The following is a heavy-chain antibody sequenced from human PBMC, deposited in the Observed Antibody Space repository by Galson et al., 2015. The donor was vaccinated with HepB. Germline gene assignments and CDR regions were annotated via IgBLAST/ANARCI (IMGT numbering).Heavy chain of an antibody. Sequence: SETLSLTCTVSGGSISSYYWSWIRQPPGEGLEWIGYIYYSGNTNYNPSLKSRVTISVGTSKNQFSLELSSVTAADTAVYYCARNLGYCSSISCSNWFDPWGQGTLVTVSS. J-gene: IGHJ5*02. CDR1: GGSISSYY. CDR2: IYYSGNT. D-gene: IGHD2-2*01. V-gene: IGHV4-59*01. CDR3: ARNLGYCSSISCSNWFDP.